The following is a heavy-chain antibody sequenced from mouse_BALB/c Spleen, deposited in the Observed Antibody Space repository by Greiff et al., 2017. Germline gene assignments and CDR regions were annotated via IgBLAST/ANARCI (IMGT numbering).Heavy chain of an antibody. J-gene: IGHJ3*01. Sequence: EVQLVESGGGLVQPGGSRKLSCAASGFTFSSFGMHWVRQAPEKGLEWVAYISGGSSTIYYADTVKGRFTISRDNPKNTLFLQMTSLRSEDTAMDYCERAEAWFAYWGQGTLVTVSA. V-gene: IGHV5-17*02. CDR3: ERAEAWFAY. CDR1: GFTFSSFG. CDR2: ISGGSSTI.